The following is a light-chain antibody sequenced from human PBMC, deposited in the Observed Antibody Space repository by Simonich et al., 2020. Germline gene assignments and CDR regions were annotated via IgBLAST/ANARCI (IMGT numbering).Light chain of an antibody. V-gene: IGLV2-14*01. J-gene: IGLJ2*01. CDR2: DVR. CDR3: SSYTSSSTLV. Sequence: QSALTQPASVSGSPGQSITISCTGTISDVGGYNYVSWYQQHPGKAPKLMIYDVRKRPSGVSNRFSGSKSGNTASLTISGLQAEYEADYYCSSYTSSSTLVFGGGTKLTVL. CDR1: ISDVGGYNY.